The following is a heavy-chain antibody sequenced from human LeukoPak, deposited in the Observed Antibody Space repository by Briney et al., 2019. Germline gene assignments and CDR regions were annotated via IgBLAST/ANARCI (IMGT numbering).Heavy chain of an antibody. Sequence: SETLSLTCTVSGGSISSSSYYWGWFRQPPGKGLEWIGYIYYRVTSDYNPSLKSRVTMSVDMSTRQISLKLSSVTAADTAVYYCARAVGGDGSGSLWGPGTLVTVSS. CDR3: ARAVGGDGSGSL. V-gene: IGHV4-61*05. CDR1: GGSISSSSYY. J-gene: IGHJ4*02. CDR2: IYYRVTS. D-gene: IGHD3-10*01.